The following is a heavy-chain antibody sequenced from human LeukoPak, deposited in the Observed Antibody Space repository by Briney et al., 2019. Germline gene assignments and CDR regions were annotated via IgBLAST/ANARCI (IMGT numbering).Heavy chain of an antibody. V-gene: IGHV3-53*01. CDR1: EFPVSSNY. CDR3: ARGGGYYYDSSGYYFDY. CDR2: IHSDGSS. D-gene: IGHD3-22*01. Sequence: GGSLRLSCAASEFPVSSNYMSWVRQAPGKGLEWVSVIHSDGSSYYADSVKGRFTISRDISKNTVYLQVNSLRAEDTAVYYCARGGGYYYDSSGYYFDYWGQGTLVTVSS. J-gene: IGHJ4*02.